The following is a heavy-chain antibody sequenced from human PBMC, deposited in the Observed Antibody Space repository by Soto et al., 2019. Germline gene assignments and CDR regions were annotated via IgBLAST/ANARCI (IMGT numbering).Heavy chain of an antibody. J-gene: IGHJ6*02. CDR2: IYPGDSDT. D-gene: IGHD1-26*01. Sequence: PGESLKIPCKGSGYTFTKHWLGWVRQMPGKGLEWMGIIYPGDSDTKYNPSFQGQVTISADKSITTTYLQWSSLKASDTAIYYCAASSFYYGMDVWGQGTTVTVSS. V-gene: IGHV5-51*01. CDR3: AASSFYYGMDV. CDR1: GYTFTKHW.